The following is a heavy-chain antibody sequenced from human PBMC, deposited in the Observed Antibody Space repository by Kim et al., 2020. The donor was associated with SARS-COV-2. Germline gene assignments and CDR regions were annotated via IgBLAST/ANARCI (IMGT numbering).Heavy chain of an antibody. V-gene: IGHV4-30-2*05. D-gene: IGHD6-13*01. J-gene: IGHJ5*02. Sequence: RKSRVTISVDTSKNQFSLKLSSVTAADTAVYYCARGRIAAAGTAVWFDPWGQGTLVTVSS. CDR3: ARGRIAAAGTAVWFDP.